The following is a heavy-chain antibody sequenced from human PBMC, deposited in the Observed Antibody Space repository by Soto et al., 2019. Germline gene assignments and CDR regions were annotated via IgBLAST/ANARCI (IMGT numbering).Heavy chain of an antibody. V-gene: IGHV3-15*01. CDR2: IKSKTDGGTT. CDR1: ELTFTNAW. J-gene: IGHJ6*02. Sequence: PGGSLRLSCAASELTFTNAWISWVRQPPGKGLEWVGRIKSKTDGGTTDYAAPVKGRFTISRDDSKNTLYLQMNSLKTEDTAVYYCTTAYSNYVYYYYYYGMDVWGQGTTVTVSS. CDR3: TTAYSNYVYYYYYYGMDV. D-gene: IGHD4-4*01.